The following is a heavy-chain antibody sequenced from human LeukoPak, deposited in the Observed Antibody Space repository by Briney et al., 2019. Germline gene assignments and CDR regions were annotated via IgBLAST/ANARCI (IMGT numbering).Heavy chain of an antibody. CDR3: ARRPCSSISCFFDY. CDR1: GYSFTSYW. D-gene: IGHD2-2*01. CDR2: IFPGDSDT. Sequence: KPGESLKISCKGSGYSFTSYWIGWVRQMPGKGLEWVGIIFPGDSDTRYSPSFQGQVTISADKSISAAYLQWSSLKASDTAMYLCARRPCSSISCFFDYWGQGTLVTVSS. J-gene: IGHJ4*02. V-gene: IGHV5-51*03.